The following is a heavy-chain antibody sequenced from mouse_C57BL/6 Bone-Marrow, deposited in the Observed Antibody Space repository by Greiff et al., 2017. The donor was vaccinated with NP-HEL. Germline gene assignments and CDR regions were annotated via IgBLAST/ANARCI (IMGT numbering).Heavy chain of an antibody. CDR1: GFSLTSYG. V-gene: IGHV2-2*01. CDR3: ARSGYYWYFDV. J-gene: IGHJ1*03. Sequence: VQLQQSGPGLVQPSQSLSITCTVSGFSLTSYGVHWVRQSPGKGLEWLGVIWSGGGTDYNAAFISRLSISKDNSKSQVFFKMNSLQAYDTAIYYCARSGYYWYFDVWGTGTTVTVSS. D-gene: IGHD2-2*01. CDR2: IWSGGGT.